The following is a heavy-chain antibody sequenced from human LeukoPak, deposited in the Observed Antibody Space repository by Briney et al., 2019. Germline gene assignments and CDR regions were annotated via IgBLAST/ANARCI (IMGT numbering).Heavy chain of an antibody. CDR2: IYYTGST. CDR3: ARYGRYSSSYYYYYMDV. D-gene: IGHD6-13*01. J-gene: IGHJ6*03. V-gene: IGHV4-59*01. CDR1: GDSITSYY. Sequence: SETLSLTCTVSGDSITSYYWSWVRQPPGKGLEWIGYIYYTGSTNYNPSLKSRVTMSVDTSKNQFSLKLTSVTAADTAVYYCARYGRYSSSYYYYYMDVWGKGTTVTVSS.